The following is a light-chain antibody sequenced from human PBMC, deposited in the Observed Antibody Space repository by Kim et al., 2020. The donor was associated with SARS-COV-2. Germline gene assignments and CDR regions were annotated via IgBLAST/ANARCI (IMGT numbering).Light chain of an antibody. Sequence: QSVLTQPPSVSAAPGQRVTISCSGSGSNIGTNSVSWYQQLPETAPKLLIYDNDKRPSGIPDRFSGSKSGTSATLDITGLQTGDEADYYCGAWDTSLTVVLFGGGTKLTVL. J-gene: IGLJ2*01. CDR3: GAWDTSLTVVL. V-gene: IGLV1-51*01. CDR2: DND. CDR1: GSNIGTNS.